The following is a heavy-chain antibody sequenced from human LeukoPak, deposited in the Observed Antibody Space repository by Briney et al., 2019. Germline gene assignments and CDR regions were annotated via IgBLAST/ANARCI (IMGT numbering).Heavy chain of an antibody. CDR2: ISGSGGST. V-gene: IGHV3-23*01. J-gene: IGHJ4*02. CDR1: GFTFSSYA. Sequence: GGSLRLSCAPSGFTFSSYAMSWVRQAPGKGLEWVSAISGSGGSTYYADSVKGRFTISRDNSKNTLYLQMNSLRAEDTAVYYCAKGPIGWFGELSRFLDYWGQGTLVTVSS. D-gene: IGHD3-10*01. CDR3: AKGPIGWFGELSRFLDY.